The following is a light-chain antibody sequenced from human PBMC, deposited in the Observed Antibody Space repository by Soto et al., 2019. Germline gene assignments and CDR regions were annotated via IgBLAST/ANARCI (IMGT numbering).Light chain of an antibody. CDR1: SSDVGGYNY. Sequence: QSALTQPASVSGSPGQSITISCTGTSSDVGGYNYVSWYQQQPGKAPKLMIFDVSNRPSGVSNRFSGSKSGNTASLTISGLQAEDEADYYCSSYTSGSTLVVFGGGTKVTVL. V-gene: IGLV2-14*01. CDR2: DVS. CDR3: SSYTSGSTLVV. J-gene: IGLJ2*01.